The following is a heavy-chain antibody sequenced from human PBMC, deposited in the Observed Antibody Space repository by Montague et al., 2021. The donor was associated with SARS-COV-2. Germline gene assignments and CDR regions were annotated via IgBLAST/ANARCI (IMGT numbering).Heavy chain of an antibody. J-gene: IGHJ4*02. D-gene: IGHD5-18*01. CDR1: GFTFSRYS. CDR3: ARVASEHTAMAPDY. CDR2: ISMSETRT. Sequence: SLRLSCAAAGFTFSRYSMNWVRQAPGKGLEWISYISMSETRTQYADSVKGRFTISRDNARNSLYLQMRSLTGGDRAVYYCARVASEHTAMAPDYWGQGTLVTVSS. V-gene: IGHV3-48*04.